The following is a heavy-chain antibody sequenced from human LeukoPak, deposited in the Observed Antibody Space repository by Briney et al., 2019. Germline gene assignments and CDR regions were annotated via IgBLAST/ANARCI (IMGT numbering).Heavy chain of an antibody. CDR1: GGSISNYF. CDR3: ARHVSAAGTTFDY. V-gene: IGHV4-59*08. D-gene: IGHD1-1*01. Sequence: PSETLSLTCNVSGGSISNYFWSWIRQPPGRGLEWIGYIYYSGTTNYNPSLKSRVTISVDTSKNQFSLNLSSVTAADTAVYFCARHVSAAGTTFDYWGQGTLVTVSS. J-gene: IGHJ4*02. CDR2: IYYSGTT.